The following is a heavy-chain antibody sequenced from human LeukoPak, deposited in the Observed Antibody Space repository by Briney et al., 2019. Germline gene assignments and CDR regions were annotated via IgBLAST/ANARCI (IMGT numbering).Heavy chain of an antibody. CDR2: IWYDGTNK. CDR1: GFTFSNYG. V-gene: IGHV3-33*06. CDR3: AKDPPKGGYSYGYFEY. J-gene: IGHJ4*02. Sequence: GGSLRLSCAASGFTFSNYGMHWVRQSPGKGPEWVAVIWYDGTNKYYADSVEGRFTISRDNSKNTLYLQMNSLRAEDTAVYYCAKDPPKGGYSYGYFEYWGQGTLVTVSS. D-gene: IGHD5-18*01.